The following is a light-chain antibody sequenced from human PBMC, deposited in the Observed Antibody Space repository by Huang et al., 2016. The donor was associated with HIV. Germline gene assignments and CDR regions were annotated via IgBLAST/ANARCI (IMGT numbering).Light chain of an antibody. CDR1: QDISNY. CDR2: AAS. CDR3: QHYKTYPLT. J-gene: IGKJ2*01. Sequence: DIQMTQSPSSMSAFVGDRVTITCRASQDISNYLVWFQQKPGTAPKALIYAASTLQSGVPSRFSGSGSGTDFTLTINGLQPEDFATYYCQHYKTYPLTFGQGTKLEIK. V-gene: IGKV1-16*01.